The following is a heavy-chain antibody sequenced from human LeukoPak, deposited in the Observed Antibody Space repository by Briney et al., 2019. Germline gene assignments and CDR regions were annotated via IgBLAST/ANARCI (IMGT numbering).Heavy chain of an antibody. CDR3: AKSLRSFYYFDY. J-gene: IGHJ4*02. CDR2: ISGSGGST. V-gene: IGHV3-23*01. CDR1: GFTFSSYA. Sequence: PGGSLRLSCAASGFTFSSYAMSWVRQAPGKGLEWVSAISGSGGSTYYADSVRGRFTISRDNSKNTLYLQMNSLRAEDTAVYYCAKSLRSFYYFDYWGQGTLVTVSS. D-gene: IGHD3-3*01.